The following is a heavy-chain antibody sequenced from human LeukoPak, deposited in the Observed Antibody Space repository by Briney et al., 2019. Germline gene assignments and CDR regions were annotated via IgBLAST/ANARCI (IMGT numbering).Heavy chain of an antibody. Sequence: GGSLRLSCAASGFSFSRYWVHWVRQVPGKGPVWVSHITNDGNDMTYADFVKGRFTISRDNAKNTLYLQMNSLGAEDTAVYYCVRASGLGPTWGQGTLVTVSS. CDR3: VRASGLGPT. V-gene: IGHV3-74*01. CDR2: ITNDGNDM. J-gene: IGHJ5*02. D-gene: IGHD3/OR15-3a*01. CDR1: GFSFSRYW.